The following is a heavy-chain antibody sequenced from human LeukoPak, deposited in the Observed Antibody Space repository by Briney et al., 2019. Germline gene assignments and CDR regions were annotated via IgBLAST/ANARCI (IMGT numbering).Heavy chain of an antibody. V-gene: IGHV4-34*01. D-gene: IGHD2-15*01. CDR3: ARGSPARYCSGGSCHPRGQRWFDP. CDR1: GGSFSGYY. CDR2: INHSGST. J-gene: IGHJ5*02. Sequence: SETLSLTCAVYGGSFSGYYWSWIRQPPGKGLEWIGEINHSGSTNYNPSLKSRVTISVDTSKNQFSLKLSYVTAADTAVYYCARGSPARYCSGGSCHPRGQRWFDPWGQGTLVTVSS.